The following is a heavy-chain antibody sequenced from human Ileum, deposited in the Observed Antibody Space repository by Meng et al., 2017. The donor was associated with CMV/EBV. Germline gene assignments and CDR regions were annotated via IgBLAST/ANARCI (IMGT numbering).Heavy chain of an antibody. J-gene: IGHJ4*02. CDR2: VHHSGIT. V-gene: IGHV4-34*01. Sequence: HVPLRQWGAGLLKPAETLSLTCAVYGGSFSDYYWIWIRQSPGKGLEWIGEVHHSGITNYNPSLKSRVTISVDTSKHQFFLKLTSVTAADTGLYYCATNSEDYWGQGTLVTVSS. CDR1: GGSFSDYY. D-gene: IGHD4-23*01. CDR3: ATNSEDY.